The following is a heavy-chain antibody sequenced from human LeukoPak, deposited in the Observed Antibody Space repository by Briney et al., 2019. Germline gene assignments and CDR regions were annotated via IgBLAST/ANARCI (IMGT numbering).Heavy chain of an antibody. CDR1: GFTFSSYA. D-gene: IGHD1-1*01. CDR2: ISGSGGST. V-gene: IGHV3-23*01. Sequence: GGSLRLSCAASGFTFSSYAMSWVRQAPGKGLEWVSAISGSGGSTYYADSVKGRFTISRDNSKNTLYLQMNSLRAEDTAVYYCAKDPASGRTTGTTIDYWGQGTLVTVSS. J-gene: IGHJ4*02. CDR3: AKDPASGRTTGTTIDY.